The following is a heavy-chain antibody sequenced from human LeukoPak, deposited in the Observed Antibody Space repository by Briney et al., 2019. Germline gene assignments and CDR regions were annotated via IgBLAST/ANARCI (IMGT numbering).Heavy chain of an antibody. Sequence: SETLSLTCTVSGGSISGYYYNWIRQPPGKGLEWIGYIYYSGSTSYNPSLKSRVTISLDTSKNQFSLKLSSVTTADTAVYYCARSVVTLYWYFDLWGRGTLVTVSS. J-gene: IGHJ2*01. CDR1: GGSISGYY. D-gene: IGHD4-23*01. CDR2: IYYSGST. V-gene: IGHV4-59*01. CDR3: ARSVVTLYWYFDL.